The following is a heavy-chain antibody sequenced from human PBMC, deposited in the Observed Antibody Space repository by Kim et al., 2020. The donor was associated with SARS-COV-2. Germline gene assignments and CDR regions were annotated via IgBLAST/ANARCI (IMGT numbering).Heavy chain of an antibody. J-gene: IGHJ4*02. D-gene: IGHD3-22*01. CDR1: GGSISSSSYY. CDR3: ASPAGYDSSAVAF. CDR2: IYYSGST. Sequence: SETLSLTCTVSGGSISSSSYYWGWIRQPPGKGLEWIGSIYYSGSTYYNPSLKSRVTISVDTSKNQFSLKLSSVTAADTAVYYCASPAGYDSSAVAFWGQGTLVTVSS. V-gene: IGHV4-39*01.